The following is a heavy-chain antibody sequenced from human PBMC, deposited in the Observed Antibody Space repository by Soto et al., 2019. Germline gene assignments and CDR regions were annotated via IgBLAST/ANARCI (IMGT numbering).Heavy chain of an antibody. D-gene: IGHD6-13*01. CDR2: ISYDGGNK. J-gene: IGHJ4*02. V-gene: IGHV3-30*18. CDR1: GFSFSNYG. Sequence: VQLVESGGGVVQPGRSLRLSCAASGFSFSNYGMHWVRQAPGKGLEWVAVISYDGGNKYYADSVKGRFTISRDNSRNTLFLQMNSMRAEDTAMYYCAKDRSIAAADYYFDYWGQGTLVTVSS. CDR3: AKDRSIAAADYYFDY.